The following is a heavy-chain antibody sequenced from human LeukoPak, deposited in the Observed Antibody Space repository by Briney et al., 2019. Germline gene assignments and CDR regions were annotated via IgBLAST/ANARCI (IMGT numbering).Heavy chain of an antibody. CDR2: ISSSDSYI. D-gene: IGHD1-26*01. J-gene: IGHJ5*01. CDR3: ARDSRQWVEQLPYGWFDP. CDR1: GFTFSAYS. Sequence: GGSLRLSCAASGFTFSAYSMNWVRQPPGKGLEWDSYISSSDSYIYYADSVKGRFTISRDNAKNSLYLQLDSLRAEDTAVYYCARDSRQWVEQLPYGWFDPWGQGTLVTVSP. V-gene: IGHV3-21*05.